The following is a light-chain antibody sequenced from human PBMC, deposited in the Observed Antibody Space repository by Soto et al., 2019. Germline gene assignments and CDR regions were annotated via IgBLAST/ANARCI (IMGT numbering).Light chain of an antibody. CDR1: SSDVGGYNY. CDR2: DVS. J-gene: IGLJ1*01. CDR3: CSNAGSQPYV. Sequence: QSVLTQPRSVSGSPGQSVTISCTGTSSDVGGYNYVSWYQQHPGKAAKLMIYDVSKRPSGVPDRFSGSKSGNTASLTISGRQAEEEADYYCCSNAGSQPYVFGTGTKVTVL. V-gene: IGLV2-11*01.